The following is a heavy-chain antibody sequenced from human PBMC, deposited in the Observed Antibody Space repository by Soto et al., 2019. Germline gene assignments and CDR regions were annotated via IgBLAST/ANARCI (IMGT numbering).Heavy chain of an antibody. CDR1: GYTFTNFG. Sequence: GASVKVSCKASGYTFTNFGISWVRQAPGQGLEWMGGIIPIFGTANYAQKFQGRVTITADKSTSTAYMELSSLRSEDTAVYYCARGLKEGYYYDSSGYYLSWFDPWGQGTLVTVS. CDR3: ARGLKEGYYYDSSGYYLSWFDP. V-gene: IGHV1-69*06. D-gene: IGHD3-22*01. CDR2: IIPIFGTA. J-gene: IGHJ5*02.